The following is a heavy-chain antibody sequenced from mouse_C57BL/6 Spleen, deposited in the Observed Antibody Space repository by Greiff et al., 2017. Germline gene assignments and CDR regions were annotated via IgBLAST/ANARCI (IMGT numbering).Heavy chain of an antibody. V-gene: IGHV5-9-1*02. CDR1: GFTFSSYA. CDR3: TRDREGDYSKGYAMDY. CDR2: ISSGGDYI. D-gene: IGHD2-5*01. Sequence: EVMLVESGEGLVKPGGSLKLSCAASGFTFSSYAMSWVRQTPEKRLEWVAYISSGGDYIYYADTVKGRFTISRDNARNTLYLQMSSLKSEDTAMYYCTRDREGDYSKGYAMDYWGQGTSVTVSS. J-gene: IGHJ4*01.